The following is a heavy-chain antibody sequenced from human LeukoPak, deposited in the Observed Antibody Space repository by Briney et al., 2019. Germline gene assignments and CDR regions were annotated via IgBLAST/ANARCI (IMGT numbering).Heavy chain of an antibody. CDR2: ISGSGGST. CDR1: GFTFSSYG. CDR3: AKDVLVVVAATHNDY. V-gene: IGHV3-23*01. Sequence: GGSLRLSCAASGFTFSSYGMSWVCQAPGKGLEWVSAISGSGGSTYYADSVKGRFTISRDNSKNTLYLQMNSLRAEDTAVYYCAKDVLVVVAATHNDYWGQGTLVTVSS. D-gene: IGHD2-15*01. J-gene: IGHJ4*02.